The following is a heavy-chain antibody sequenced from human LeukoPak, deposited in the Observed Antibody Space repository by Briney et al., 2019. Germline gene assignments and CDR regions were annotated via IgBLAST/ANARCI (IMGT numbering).Heavy chain of an antibody. V-gene: IGHV1-46*01. CDR2: INPSGGST. J-gene: IGHJ4*02. Sequence: ASVKVSCKASGYTFTSYYMHWVRQAPGQGLEWMGIINPSGGSTSYAQKFQGRVTMTRDTSTSTVYMELSSLRSDDTAVYYCASVYSTGWYYDYWGQGTLVTISS. CDR1: GYTFTSYY. CDR3: ASVYSTGWYYDY. D-gene: IGHD2-8*02.